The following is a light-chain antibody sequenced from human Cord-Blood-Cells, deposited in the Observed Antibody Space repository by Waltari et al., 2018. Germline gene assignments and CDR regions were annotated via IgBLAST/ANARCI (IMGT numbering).Light chain of an antibody. V-gene: IGKV1-39*01. CDR3: QQSYSTPPT. CDR1: QSISSY. Sequence: DIQMTQSPSSLSASVGDRVTITCRASQSISSYLNWYQQKPGKAPNLLIYAASRLQSGVPSRFSGSGSGTDFTLTISSRQPEDFATYYCQQSYSTPPTFGQGTKVEIK. J-gene: IGKJ1*01. CDR2: AAS.